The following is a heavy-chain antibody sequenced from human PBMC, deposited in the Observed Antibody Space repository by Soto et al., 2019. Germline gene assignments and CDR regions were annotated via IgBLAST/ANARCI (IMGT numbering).Heavy chain of an antibody. CDR3: ARETSSSGGNDYFDY. CDR1: GFTFSSYS. CDR2: ISYDGSNK. J-gene: IGHJ4*02. Sequence: PGPSLRLSCAASGFTFSSYSMHWVRQAPGKGLEWVAVISYDGSNKYYADSVKGRFTISRDNSKNTLYLQMNSLRAEDTAVYYCARETSSSGGNDYFDYWGQGTLVTVSS. V-gene: IGHV3-30-3*01. D-gene: IGHD6-6*01.